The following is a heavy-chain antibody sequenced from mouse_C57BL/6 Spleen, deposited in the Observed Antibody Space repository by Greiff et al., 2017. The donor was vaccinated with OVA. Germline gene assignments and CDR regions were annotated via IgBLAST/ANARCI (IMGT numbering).Heavy chain of an antibody. CDR2: ILPGSGST. V-gene: IGHV1-9*01. Sequence: QVQLQQSGAELMKPGASVKLSCKATGYTFTGYWIEWVKQRPGHGLEWIGEILPGSGSTNYNAKFKGKATFTADTSSNTAYMQLSGLTTEDSAIYYCARPGEIYYDYAFAYWGQGTLVTVSA. CDR3: ARPGEIYYDYAFAY. CDR1: GYTFTGYW. D-gene: IGHD2-4*01. J-gene: IGHJ3*01.